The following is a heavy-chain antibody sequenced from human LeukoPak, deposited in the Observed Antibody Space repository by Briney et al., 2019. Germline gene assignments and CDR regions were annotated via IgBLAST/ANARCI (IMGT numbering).Heavy chain of an antibody. V-gene: IGHV3-30*02. CDR3: AKVPGYYYYMDV. CDR1: GFTFSSYG. J-gene: IGHJ6*03. Sequence: GGSLRLSCAASGFTFSSYGMHWVRQAPGKGLERVAFIRYDGSNKYYADSVKGRFTISRDNSKNTLYLQMNSLRAEDTAVYYCAKVPGYYYYMDVWGKGTTVTISS. CDR2: IRYDGSNK.